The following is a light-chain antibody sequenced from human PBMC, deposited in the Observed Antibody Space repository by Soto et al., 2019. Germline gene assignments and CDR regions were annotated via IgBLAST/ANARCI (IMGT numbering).Light chain of an antibody. J-gene: IGKJ1*01. CDR2: KSS. CDR3: QQFNTSPWT. CDR1: QSVSIW. V-gene: IGKV1-5*03. Sequence: IQMTQSPSTLFASEGDRVTISCRASQSVSIWLAWYQQKPGRAPKLLIYKSSILESGVPSRFSGSGSGTEFTLTISSLQPDDFATYYCQQFNTSPWTFGQGTKVDIK.